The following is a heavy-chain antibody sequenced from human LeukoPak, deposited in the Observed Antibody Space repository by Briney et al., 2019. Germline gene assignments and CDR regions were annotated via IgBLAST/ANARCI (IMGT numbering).Heavy chain of an antibody. CDR1: GGSFSGYY. CDR2: INHSGST. V-gene: IGHV4-34*01. CDR3: AREPCSSTSCYFDY. Sequence: SETPSLTCAVYGGSFSGYYWSWIRQPPGKGLEWIGEINHSGSTNYNPSLKSRVTISVDTSKNQFSLKLSSVTAADTAVYYCAREPCSSTSCYFDYWGQGTLVTVSS. J-gene: IGHJ4*02. D-gene: IGHD2-2*01.